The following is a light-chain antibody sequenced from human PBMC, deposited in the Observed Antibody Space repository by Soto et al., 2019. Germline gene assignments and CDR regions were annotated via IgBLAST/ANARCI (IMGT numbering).Light chain of an antibody. J-gene: IGLJ1*01. CDR2: DVN. V-gene: IGLV2-8*01. CDR3: SAHGGTNPYV. CDR1: ASDIGGYTF. Sequence: QSVLTKPPSASGSPGQSVAISCTGTASDIGGYTFVSWYQQHPGKAPILLIYDVNKRPSVVPDRFSGSESGNTASLTVSGLQAEDEADYYCSAHGGTNPYVFGTGTKLTVL.